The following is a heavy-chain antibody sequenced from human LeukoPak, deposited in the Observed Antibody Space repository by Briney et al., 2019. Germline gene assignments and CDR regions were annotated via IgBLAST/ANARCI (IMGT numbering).Heavy chain of an antibody. CDR2: INHSGST. D-gene: IGHD2-15*01. V-gene: IGHV4-34*01. Sequence: SETLSLTCAVYGGSFSGYYWSWIRQPPGKGLEWIGEINHSGSTNYNPSLKSRVTISVDTSKNQFSLKLSSVAAADTAVYYCARASGYCSGGSCYDFDYWGQGTLVTVSS. CDR1: GGSFSGYY. CDR3: ARASGYCSGGSCYDFDY. J-gene: IGHJ4*02.